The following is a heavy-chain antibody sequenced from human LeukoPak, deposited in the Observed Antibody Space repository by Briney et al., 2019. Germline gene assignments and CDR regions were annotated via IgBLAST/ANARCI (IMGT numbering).Heavy chain of an antibody. CDR1: GFTFSSYA. CDR3: TRGHYFDY. V-gene: IGHV3-64*01. J-gene: IGHJ4*02. Sequence: GGSLRLSCAASGFTFSSYAMHWVRQAPGKGLEYVSAISSNGGSTYYANSVKGRFTISRDNSKNTLYLQMGSLRAEDMAVYYCTRGHYFDYWGQGTLVTVSS. CDR2: ISSNGGST.